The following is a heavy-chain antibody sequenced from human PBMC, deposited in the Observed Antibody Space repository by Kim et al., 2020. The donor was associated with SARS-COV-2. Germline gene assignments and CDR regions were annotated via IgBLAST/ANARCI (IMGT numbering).Heavy chain of an antibody. J-gene: IGHJ4*02. D-gene: IGHD2-15*01. CDR1: GDTFSRYA. V-gene: IGHV1-69*13. CDR3: ARGLPGATPLWFDY. Sequence: SVKVSCKTSGDTFSRYAITWVRQAPGHGLEWMGGIIPNLGTPKYAQKFQGRVPITADESTSPAYTELSSLRSEDTAVYYCARGLPGATPLWFDYWGQGTLVTVSS. CDR2: IIPNLGTP.